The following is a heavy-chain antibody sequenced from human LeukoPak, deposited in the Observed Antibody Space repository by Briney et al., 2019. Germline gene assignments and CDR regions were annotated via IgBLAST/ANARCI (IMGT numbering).Heavy chain of an antibody. CDR3: ARANDILTGYYIRANWFDP. CDR1: GYTFTGYY. V-gene: IGHV1-2*02. J-gene: IGHJ5*02. CDR2: INPNSGGT. Sequence: ASVKVSCKASGYTFTGYYMHWVRQAPGQGLEWMGWINPNSGGTNYAQKFQGRVTMTRDTSISTAYMELSRLRSDDTAVYYCARANDILTGYYIRANWFDPWGQGTLVTVSS. D-gene: IGHD3-9*01.